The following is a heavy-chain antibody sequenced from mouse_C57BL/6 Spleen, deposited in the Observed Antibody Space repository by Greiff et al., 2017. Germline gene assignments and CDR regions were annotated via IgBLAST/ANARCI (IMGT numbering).Heavy chain of an antibody. CDR1: GYAFSSSW. Sequence: QVQLKESGPELVKPGASVKISCKASGYAFSSSWMNWVKQRPGKGLEWIGRIYPGDGDTNYNGKFKGKATLTADKSSSTAYMQLSSLTSEDSAVYFCARSLITTVVANFDYGGQGTTLTVSS. J-gene: IGHJ2*01. D-gene: IGHD1-1*01. CDR3: ARSLITTVVANFDY. V-gene: IGHV1-82*01. CDR2: IYPGDGDT.